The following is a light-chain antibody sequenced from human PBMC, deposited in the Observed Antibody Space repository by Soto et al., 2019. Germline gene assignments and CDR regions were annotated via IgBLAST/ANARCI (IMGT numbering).Light chain of an antibody. CDR2: DAS. CDR1: QSVSSN. V-gene: IGKV3-11*01. J-gene: IGKJ5*01. CDR3: QQRSNLIT. Sequence: EIVLTQSPATLSLSPGERATLSCRASQSVSSNLAWYQQKPGQAPRVLIYDASTRATVIPPRFSGSGSGTDFTLTISSLEPEDFAVYYCQQRSNLITFGQGTRLEN.